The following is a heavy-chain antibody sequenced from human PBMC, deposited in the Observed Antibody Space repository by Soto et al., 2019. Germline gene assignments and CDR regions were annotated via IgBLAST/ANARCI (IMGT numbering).Heavy chain of an antibody. V-gene: IGHV1-18*01. CDR3: SLLYYYDSSGYYRDAFDI. CDR2: ISAYNGNT. CDR1: GYTFTSYG. J-gene: IGHJ3*02. Sequence: QVQLVQSGAEVKKPGASVKVSCKASGYTFTSYGISWVRQAPGQRLEWMGWISAYNGNTNYAQKLQGRVTMTTDTSTSTAYMELRSLRSDDTAVYYCSLLYYYDSSGYYRDAFDIWGQGTMVTVAS. D-gene: IGHD3-22*01.